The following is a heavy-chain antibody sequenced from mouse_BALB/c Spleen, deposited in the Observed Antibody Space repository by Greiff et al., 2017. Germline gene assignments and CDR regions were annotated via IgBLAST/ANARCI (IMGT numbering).Heavy chain of an antibody. J-gene: IGHJ4*01. CDR2: ILPGSGST. V-gene: IGHV1-9*01. CDR1: GYTFSSYW. Sequence: QVQLQQSGAELMKPGVSVKISCKATGYTFSSYWIEWVKQRPGHGLEWIGEILPGSGSTNYNEKFKGKATFTADTSSNTAYMQLSSLTSEDSAVYYSARLRGNYYAMDYWGQGTSVTVSS. CDR3: ARLRGNYYAMDY.